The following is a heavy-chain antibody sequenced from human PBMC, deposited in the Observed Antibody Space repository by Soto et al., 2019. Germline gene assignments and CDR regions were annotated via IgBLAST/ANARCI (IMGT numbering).Heavy chain of an antibody. CDR2: IDPSDSYT. D-gene: IGHD3-9*01. CDR3: ARWAGYYDISNARFDP. CDR1: GYSFASYW. Sequence: EVQLVQSGAEVKKPGESLRISCKGSGYSFASYWINWVRQMPGKGLEWMGRIDPSDSYTNYSPSLQGHITISVDKSISTAYLQWSSLKASDTAMYYCARWAGYYDISNARFDPWGQGTLVTVSS. V-gene: IGHV5-10-1*01. J-gene: IGHJ5*02.